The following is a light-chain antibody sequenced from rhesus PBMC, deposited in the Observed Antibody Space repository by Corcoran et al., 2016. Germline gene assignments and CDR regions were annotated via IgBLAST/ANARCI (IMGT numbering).Light chain of an antibody. J-gene: IGKJ1*01. V-gene: IGKV1-66*01. Sequence: DIQMTQSPSSLSVSVGDRVTTTCRASQGSNHYLSWYQQKPGKAPKPLIYYASNLEKGVPSRFSGNGSRTEYTRTISNMQPEDIKTNYSPQYNKSPWTFGQGTKVEIK. CDR1: QGSNHY. CDR3: PQYNKSPWT. CDR2: YAS.